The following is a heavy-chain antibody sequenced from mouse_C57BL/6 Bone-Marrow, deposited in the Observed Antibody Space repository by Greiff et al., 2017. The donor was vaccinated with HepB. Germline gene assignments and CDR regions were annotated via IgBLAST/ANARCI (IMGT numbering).Heavy chain of an antibody. CDR3: ASLYGNYGAY. CDR1: GFTFTDYY. J-gene: IGHJ3*01. CDR2: IRNKANGYTT. Sequence: EVKLVESGGGLVQPGGSLSLSCAASGFTFTDYYMSWVRQPPGKALEWLGFIRNKANGYTTEYSASVKGRLTISRDNSQSILYLQMNALRAEDSATYYCASLYGNYGAYWGQGTLVTVSA. D-gene: IGHD2-1*01. V-gene: IGHV7-3*01.